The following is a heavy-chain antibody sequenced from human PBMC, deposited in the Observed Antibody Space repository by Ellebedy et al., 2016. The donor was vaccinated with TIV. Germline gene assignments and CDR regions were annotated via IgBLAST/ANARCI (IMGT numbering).Heavy chain of an antibody. CDR1: GFTFSSYA. V-gene: IGHV3-23*01. CDR3: AKDRRAYMVRGENWFDP. J-gene: IGHJ5*02. Sequence: GGSLRLSXAASGFTFSSYAMSWVRQAPGKGLEWVSAISGSGGSTYYADSVKGRFTISRDNSKNTLYLQMNSLRAEDTAVYYCAKDRRAYMVRGENWFDPWGQGTLVTVSS. CDR2: ISGSGGST. D-gene: IGHD3-10*01.